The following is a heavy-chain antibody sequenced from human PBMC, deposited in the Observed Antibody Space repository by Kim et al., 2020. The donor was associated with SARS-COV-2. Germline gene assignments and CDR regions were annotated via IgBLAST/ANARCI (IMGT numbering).Heavy chain of an antibody. CDR2: ISGSGGTT. CDR3: ANSRGSGRYPIDY. Sequence: GGSLRLSCAASGITFKNYAMNWVRQAPGKGLEWVSVISGSGGTTNYADSVKGRFTISRDNSKNILYLQMNSLRAEDTAVYYCANSRGSGRYPIDYWGQGTLVTVSS. CDR1: GITFKNYA. J-gene: IGHJ4*02. V-gene: IGHV3-23*01. D-gene: IGHD2-2*02.